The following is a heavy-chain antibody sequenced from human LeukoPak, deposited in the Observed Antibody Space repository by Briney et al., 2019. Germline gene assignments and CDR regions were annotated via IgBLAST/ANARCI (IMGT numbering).Heavy chain of an antibody. Sequence: ASVKVSCKASGYTFTSYDINWVRQATGQGLEWMGWMNPNSGNTGYAQKFQGRVTMTRNTSISTAYMELSRLRSEDTAVYYCARGPEGYIAVAGTDYWGQGTLVTVSS. CDR1: GYTFTSYD. D-gene: IGHD6-19*01. J-gene: IGHJ4*02. CDR2: MNPNSGNT. V-gene: IGHV1-8*01. CDR3: ARGPEGYIAVAGTDY.